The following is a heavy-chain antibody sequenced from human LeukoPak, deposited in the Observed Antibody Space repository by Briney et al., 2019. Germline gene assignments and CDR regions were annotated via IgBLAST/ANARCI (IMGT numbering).Heavy chain of an antibody. CDR1: GFTFSSYA. CDR3: ARDRGTMVRGVICY. Sequence: GRSLRLSCAASGFTFSSYAMHWVRQAPGKGLEWVAVISYDGSNKYYADSVKGRFTISRDNSKNTLYLQMNSLRAEVTAVYYCARDRGTMVRGVICYWGQGTLVTVSS. V-gene: IGHV3-30*04. J-gene: IGHJ4*02. D-gene: IGHD3-10*01. CDR2: ISYDGSNK.